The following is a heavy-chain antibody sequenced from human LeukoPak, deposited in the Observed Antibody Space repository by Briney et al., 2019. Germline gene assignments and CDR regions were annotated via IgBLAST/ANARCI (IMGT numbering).Heavy chain of an antibody. Sequence: GASVKVSCKASGGTFSSYAISWVRQAPGQGLEWMGGIIPIFGTANYAQKFQGRVTITADESTGTAYMELSSLRSEDTAVYYCVRGGNWNDHGSETRFDYWGQGTLVTVSS. V-gene: IGHV1-69*13. CDR1: GGTFSSYA. CDR3: VRGGNWNDHGSETRFDY. D-gene: IGHD1-1*01. CDR2: IIPIFGTA. J-gene: IGHJ4*02.